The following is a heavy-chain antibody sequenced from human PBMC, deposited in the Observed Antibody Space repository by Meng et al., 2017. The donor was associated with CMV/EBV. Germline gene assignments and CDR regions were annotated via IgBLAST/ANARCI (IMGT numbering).Heavy chain of an antibody. CDR1: GGSISSGSYY. V-gene: IGHV4-61*02. J-gene: IGHJ5*02. D-gene: IGHD1-1*01. CDR2: IYTSGST. Sequence: QLQLQESGPGLVKPSQTLSLTCTGFGGSISSGSYYWSWIRQPAGKGLEWIGRIYTSGSTNYNPSLKSRVTISVDTSKNQFSLKLSSVTAADTAVYYCAREAFKVLFFPFDPWGQGTLVTVSS. CDR3: AREAFKVLFFPFDP.